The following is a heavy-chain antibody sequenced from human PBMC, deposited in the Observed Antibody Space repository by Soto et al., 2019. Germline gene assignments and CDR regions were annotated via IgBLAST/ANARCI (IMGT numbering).Heavy chain of an antibody. V-gene: IGHV3-33*01. Sequence: VQLVESGGGVVQPGRSLRLSCAASGFTFSSYGMHWVRQAPGKGLEWVAVIWYDGSNKYYADSVKGRFTISRDNSKNTLYLQMNSLRAEDTAVYYCARDGHSSSPQYYFDYWGQGTLVTVSS. CDR3: ARDGHSSSPQYYFDY. D-gene: IGHD6-6*01. J-gene: IGHJ4*02. CDR2: IWYDGSNK. CDR1: GFTFSSYG.